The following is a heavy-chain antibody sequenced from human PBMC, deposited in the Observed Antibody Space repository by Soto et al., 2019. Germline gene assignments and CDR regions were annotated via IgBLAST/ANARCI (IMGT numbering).Heavy chain of an antibody. D-gene: IGHD3-9*01. V-gene: IGHV4-59*01. J-gene: IGHJ6*02. Sequence: QVQLQESGPGLVKPSETLSLTCTVSGGSISSYYWSWIRQPPGKGLEWIGYIYYSGSTNYNPSLKSRVTISVDTSKNQFSLKLSSVTAADTAVYYCARDTSNEPDYDILTGYRGVGGMDVWGQGTTVTVSS. CDR1: GGSISSYY. CDR2: IYYSGST. CDR3: ARDTSNEPDYDILTGYRGVGGMDV.